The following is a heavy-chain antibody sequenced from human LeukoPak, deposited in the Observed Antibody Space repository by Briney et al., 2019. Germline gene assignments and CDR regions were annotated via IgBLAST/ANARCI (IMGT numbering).Heavy chain of an antibody. CDR1: GFTFTTYT. CDR2: ISVNGNYT. D-gene: IGHD6-13*01. Sequence: PGGSLRLSCAAFGFTFTTYTMTWVRQAPGKGLEWVSGISVNGNYTYYADSVKGRFTISRDNSKNTVYLQLNSLRVEDTAVYYCAKGGIAGGSGYWFFDLWGLGTLVTVSS. CDR3: AKGGIAGGSGYWFFDL. J-gene: IGHJ2*01. V-gene: IGHV3-23*01.